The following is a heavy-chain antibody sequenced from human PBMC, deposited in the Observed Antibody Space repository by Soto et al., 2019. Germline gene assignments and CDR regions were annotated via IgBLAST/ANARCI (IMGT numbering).Heavy chain of an antibody. Sequence: WTWIRQHPVKGLEWMGHIYYSGSTSYNPSLKSRVTISIDTSKNQFSLKLTSVTAADTAVCYCAREGDYFGSGGPPLWSKWGQGTMVTVYS. V-gene: IGHV4-31*02. D-gene: IGHD3-10*01. J-gene: IGHJ4*02. CDR2: IYYSGST. CDR3: AREGDYFGSGGPPLWSK.